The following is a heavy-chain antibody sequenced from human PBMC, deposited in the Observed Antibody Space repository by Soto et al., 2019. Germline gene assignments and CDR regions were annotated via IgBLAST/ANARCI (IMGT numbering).Heavy chain of an antibody. CDR3: ARNSTYYEFWSGYYRGNEGDY. D-gene: IGHD3-3*01. CDR1: GYTFTSYG. Sequence: QVQLVQSGAEVKKPGASVKVSCKASGYTFTSYGISWVRQAPGQGLDWMGWISAYNGNTNYAQKLQGRVTMTTDTSTSTAYMELRSLRSDDTAVYYCARNSTYYEFWSGYYRGNEGDYWGQGTLVTVSS. J-gene: IGHJ4*02. CDR2: ISAYNGNT. V-gene: IGHV1-18*01.